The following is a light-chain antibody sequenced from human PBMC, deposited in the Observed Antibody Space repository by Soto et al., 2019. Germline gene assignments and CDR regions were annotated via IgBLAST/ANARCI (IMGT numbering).Light chain of an antibody. CDR2: GAS. J-gene: IGKJ2*01. V-gene: IGKV3-15*01. Sequence: EIVMTQSPATLSVSPGERATLSCRASQSVSSNLAWYQQKPGQAPRLLIYGASTRATGIPARFSGSGSATAFTLTISSLQSEDFAVYYCQQYSNWPPAFTFGQGTKLEIK. CDR1: QSVSSN. CDR3: QQYSNWPPAFT.